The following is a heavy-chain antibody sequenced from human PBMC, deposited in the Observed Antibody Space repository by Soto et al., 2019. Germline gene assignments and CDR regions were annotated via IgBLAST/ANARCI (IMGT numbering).Heavy chain of an antibody. D-gene: IGHD6-6*01. CDR2: MSYAGTYK. J-gene: IGHJ4*02. CDR1: GFTFSDYG. V-gene: IGHV3-30*18. Sequence: QVQLVESGGGVVQPGRSLRLSCAVSGFTFSDYGMHWVRQAPGKGLEWVAVMSYAGTYKYYADSVKGRFTISRDLSGNTLFLQMDSLILEDTAVYFCAKEMYPRTVLDSSSPWGDYWGQGNLVTVSS. CDR3: AKEMYPRTVLDSSSPWGDY.